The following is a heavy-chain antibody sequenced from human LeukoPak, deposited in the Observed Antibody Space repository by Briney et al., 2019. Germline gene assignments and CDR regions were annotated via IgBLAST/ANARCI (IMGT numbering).Heavy chain of an antibody. D-gene: IGHD3-3*01. Sequence: ASVTVSCKSSGSSFAGYHKHWVRQAQGQGHEWMGWVNPNGGDTNYAQKVQGRVTMTRDTSVSTAYMELSGLRSDDTAVYYCARGAYFWSGYNDYWGQGTLVSVSS. CDR3: ARGAYFWSGYNDY. CDR1: GSSFAGYH. J-gene: IGHJ4*02. V-gene: IGHV1-2*02. CDR2: VNPNGGDT.